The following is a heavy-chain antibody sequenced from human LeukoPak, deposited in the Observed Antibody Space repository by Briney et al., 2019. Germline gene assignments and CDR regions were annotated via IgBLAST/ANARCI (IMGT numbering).Heavy chain of an antibody. Sequence: PGGSLRLSCAASGFTFSGSARHWVRQAYGKGLEWVGRIRSKANSYATAYAASVKGRFTISRDDSKNTAYLQMNSLKTEDTAVYYCTRHGVSCSSTSCYPLSMDVWGKGTTVTVSS. CDR2: IRSKANSYAT. V-gene: IGHV3-73*01. CDR3: TRHGVSCSSTSCYPLSMDV. J-gene: IGHJ6*04. D-gene: IGHD2-2*01. CDR1: GFTFSGSA.